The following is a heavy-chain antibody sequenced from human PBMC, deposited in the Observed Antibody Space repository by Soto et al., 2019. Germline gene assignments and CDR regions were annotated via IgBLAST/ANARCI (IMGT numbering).Heavy chain of an antibody. D-gene: IGHD4-4*01. CDR3: ARDRGNSNYYYYYMDV. Sequence: GSLRGSFQGSGFTFTNHWFNLVRQAPGQGLEWMGWISAYNGYTHYAQKFQGRVTMTTDTSTTTAYMELRGLRSDDTAVYYCARDRGNSNYYYYYMDVWARGTTVTVSS. CDR2: ISAYNGYT. J-gene: IGHJ6*03. V-gene: IGHV1-18*01. CDR1: GFTFTNHW.